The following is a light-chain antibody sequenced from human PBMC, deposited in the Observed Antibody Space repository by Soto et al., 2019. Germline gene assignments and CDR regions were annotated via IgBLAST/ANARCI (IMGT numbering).Light chain of an antibody. V-gene: IGKV3-15*01. Sequence: EIVLTQSPATLSLSPGERATLSCRASQTISNTFLAWYQQKPGQAPRLLIYGASTRATGIPARFSGSGSGTEFTLTISSLQSEDFAVYYCQQYNNWPPVTFGQGTKVDIK. J-gene: IGKJ1*01. CDR3: QQYNNWPPVT. CDR2: GAS. CDR1: QTISNT.